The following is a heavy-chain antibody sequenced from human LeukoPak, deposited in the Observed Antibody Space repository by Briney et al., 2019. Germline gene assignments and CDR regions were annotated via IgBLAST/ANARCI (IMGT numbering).Heavy chain of an antibody. Sequence: GGSLRLSCAASGFTFSSYSMNWVRQAPGKGLEWVSSISSSRSYIYYAESVKGRFTISRDNAKNSLYLQMNSLRAEDTAVYYCASTLAVYDYVWGSYRYIPFLFDYWGQGTLVTVSS. CDR3: ASTLAVYDYVWGSYRYIPFLFDY. J-gene: IGHJ4*02. CDR1: GFTFSSYS. D-gene: IGHD3-16*02. V-gene: IGHV3-21*01. CDR2: ISSSRSYI.